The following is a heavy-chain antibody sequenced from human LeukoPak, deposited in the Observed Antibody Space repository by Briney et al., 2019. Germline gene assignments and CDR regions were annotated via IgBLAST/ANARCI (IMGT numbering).Heavy chain of an antibody. D-gene: IGHD3-22*01. Sequence: TGGSLRLSCGASGFTFSTYGMTWVRQAPGKGLEWVSGMSDSGTNTYYADSVKGRCTISRDNLKNVLYLQMNSLKVEDTALYYCARGLFLSGYLDAFDIWGQGTVVTVSS. CDR3: ARGLFLSGYLDAFDI. CDR1: GFTFSTYG. J-gene: IGHJ3*02. CDR2: MSDSGTNT. V-gene: IGHV3-23*01.